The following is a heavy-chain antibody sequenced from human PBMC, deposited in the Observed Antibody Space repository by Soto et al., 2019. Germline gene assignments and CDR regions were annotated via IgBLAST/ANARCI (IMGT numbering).Heavy chain of an antibody. Sequence: QVQLVQSGAEVKKPGASVKVSCEASGYTFTDYFIHWVRQAPGQGLEWIGWINPYSGGADLSQKFQGRVTMTRDTSISTAYMEVSSLRSYDTAVFYCARLMHYSHSGGSSHSGFDMWGQGTLVTGSS. V-gene: IGHV1-2*02. CDR3: ARLMHYSHSGGSSHSGFDM. CDR2: INPYSGGA. J-gene: IGHJ3*02. D-gene: IGHD2-21*01. CDR1: GYTFTDYF.